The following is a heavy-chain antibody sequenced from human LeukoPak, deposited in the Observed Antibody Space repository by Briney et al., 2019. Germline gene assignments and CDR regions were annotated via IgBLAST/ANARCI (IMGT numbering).Heavy chain of an antibody. CDR1: GFTLNTYS. V-gene: IGHV3-30*04. CDR3: AREGLVAVADTGYFDY. J-gene: IGHJ4*02. D-gene: IGHD6-19*01. CDR2: ISYDGIDK. Sequence: GGSLRLSCAASGFTLNTYSIYWVRQAPGKGLEWVTLISYDGIDKYYANFVKGRFTISRDSSKNTLDLQMNSLRPEDTAVYYCAREGLVAVADTGYFDYWGQGTLVTVSS.